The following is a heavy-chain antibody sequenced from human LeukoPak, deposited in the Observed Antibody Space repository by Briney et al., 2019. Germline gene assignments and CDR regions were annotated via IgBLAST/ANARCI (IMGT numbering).Heavy chain of an antibody. Sequence: ASVNVSCKASGYTFTGYYMHWVRQAPGQGLEWMGWINPNSGGTNYAQKFQGRVTMTRDTSISTAYMELSRLRSDDTAVYYCARTMVRGVLNFDYWGQGTLVTVSS. D-gene: IGHD3-10*01. CDR3: ARTMVRGVLNFDY. CDR1: GYTFTGYY. CDR2: INPNSGGT. V-gene: IGHV1-2*02. J-gene: IGHJ4*02.